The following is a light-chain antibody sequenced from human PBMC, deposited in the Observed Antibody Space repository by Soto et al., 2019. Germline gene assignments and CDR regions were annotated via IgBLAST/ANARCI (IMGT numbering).Light chain of an antibody. CDR3: RQYNSYSCT. J-gene: IGKJ2*01. Sequence: DIQMTQSPSTLSASVGDRVTITCRASQSISTWLAWYQQKQGKAPNLLIYKASSLKSGVPSRFSGSGSGTEFTLTISSLQPDDFATYYCRQYNSYSCTFGQGTKLDIK. V-gene: IGKV1-5*03. CDR2: KAS. CDR1: QSISTW.